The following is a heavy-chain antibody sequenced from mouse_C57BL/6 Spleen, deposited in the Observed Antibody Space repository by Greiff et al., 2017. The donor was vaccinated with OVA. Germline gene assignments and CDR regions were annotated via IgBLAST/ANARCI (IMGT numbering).Heavy chain of an antibody. D-gene: IGHD1-1*01. CDR2: IDPSDSYT. Sequence: VQLQQPGAELVMPGASVKLSCKASGYTFTSYWMHWVKQRPGQGLEWIGEIDPSDSYTNYNQKFKGKSTLTVDKSSSTAYMQLSSLTSEDSAVYYCARDYGSSYEAYWGQGTLVTVSA. CDR3: ARDYGSSYEAY. V-gene: IGHV1-69*01. CDR1: GYTFTSYW. J-gene: IGHJ3*01.